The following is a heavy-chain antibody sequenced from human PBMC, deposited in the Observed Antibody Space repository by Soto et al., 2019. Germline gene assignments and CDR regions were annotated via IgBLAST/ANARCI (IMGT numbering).Heavy chain of an antibody. CDR2: IIPIFGTA. CDR3: ARLSGSGWSFDY. D-gene: IGHD6-19*01. CDR1: GVTFSSYA. J-gene: IGHJ4*02. Sequence: SVKVSCKASGVTFSSYAISWVRQAPGQGLEWMGGIIPIFGTANYAQKFQGRVTITADESTSTAYMELSSLRSEDTAVYYCARLSGSGWSFDYWGQGTLVTVSS. V-gene: IGHV1-69*13.